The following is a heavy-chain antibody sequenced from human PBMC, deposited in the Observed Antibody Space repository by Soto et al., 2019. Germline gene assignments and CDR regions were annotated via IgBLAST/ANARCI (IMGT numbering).Heavy chain of an antibody. CDR3: ATGYSYDGYFYYAMDV. CDR2: IGSSGRKK. CDR1: GFNFSTYD. Sequence: EAQLMESGGGLLLPGGSRRLSCAASGFNFSTYDMTWVRQAPGKGLEWLSFIGSSGRKKYYADSVKGRFTVSRDNAKTSLYPQMNNLRAEDTATYYCATGYSYDGYFYYAMDVWGQGTTVIVSS. V-gene: IGHV3-48*03. D-gene: IGHD5-18*01. J-gene: IGHJ6*02.